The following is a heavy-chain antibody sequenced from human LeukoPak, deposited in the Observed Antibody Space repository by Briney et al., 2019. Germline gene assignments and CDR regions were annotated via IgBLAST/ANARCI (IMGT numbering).Heavy chain of an antibody. J-gene: IGHJ4*02. CDR1: GYSFTGYY. Sequence: ASVKVSCKASGYSFTGYYLHWVRQAPGQGLEWMGWINPYSGGTNYAQNFQGRVTMTRDTSISTAYMELSRRRSDDTAVYYCVRDRTKFCSSPSCPLDYWGQETLVTVSS. D-gene: IGHD2-2*01. CDR3: VRDRTKFCSSPSCPLDY. CDR2: INPYSGGT. V-gene: IGHV1-2*02.